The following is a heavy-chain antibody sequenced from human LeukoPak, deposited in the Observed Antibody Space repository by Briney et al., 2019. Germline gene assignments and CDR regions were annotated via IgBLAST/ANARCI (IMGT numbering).Heavy chain of an antibody. J-gene: IGHJ4*02. Sequence: GGSLRLSCAASGFTVSSNYMSWVRQAPGKGLEWVSVIYSGGSTYYADSVKGRVTISRDNAKNSLYLQMNSLRAEDTAVYYCARGYCSSTSCYFDYWGQGTLVTVSS. D-gene: IGHD2-2*01. V-gene: IGHV3-53*01. CDR3: ARGYCSSTSCYFDY. CDR2: IYSGGST. CDR1: GFTVSSNY.